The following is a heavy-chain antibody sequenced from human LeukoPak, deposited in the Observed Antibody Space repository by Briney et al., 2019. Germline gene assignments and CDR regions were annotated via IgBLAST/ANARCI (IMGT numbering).Heavy chain of an antibody. J-gene: IGHJ4*02. CDR1: GFSFSSDW. V-gene: IGHV3-74*01. CDR3: VKGAPMDY. CDR2: INSDGDT. Sequence: GGSLRLSCAASGFSFSSDWMYWVRQAPGKGLVWVSRINSDGDTDYADAVKGRFTISRDNAKNTLYLQMNNLRAEDTAVYHCVKGAPMDYWGQGTLVTVSS.